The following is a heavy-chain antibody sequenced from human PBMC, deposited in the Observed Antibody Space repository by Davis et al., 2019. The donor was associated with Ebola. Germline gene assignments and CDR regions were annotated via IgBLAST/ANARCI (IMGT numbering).Heavy chain of an antibody. V-gene: IGHV3-21*01. J-gene: IGHJ6*02. CDR3: ARGPYLEWLSSLYYYGMDV. D-gene: IGHD3-3*02. CDR1: GFTFSSYS. CDR2: ISSSSSYI. Sequence: GESLKISCAASGFTFSSYSMNWVRQAPGKGLEWVSSISSSSSYIYYADSVKGRFTISRDNAKNSLYLQMNSLRAEDTAVYYCARGPYLEWLSSLYYYGMDVWGQGTTVTVSS.